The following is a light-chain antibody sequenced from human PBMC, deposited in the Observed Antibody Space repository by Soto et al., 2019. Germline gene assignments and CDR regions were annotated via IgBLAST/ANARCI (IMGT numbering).Light chain of an antibody. Sequence: QSALTQPPSASGSTGQSVTISCTGPSSDVGAYKYVSWYQQYPGKAPKLMIYEVTKRPSGVPDRFSGSKSGNTASLTVSGLQAEDETDYYCTSYVGNDIWVFGGGTKLTVL. CDR1: SSDVGAYKY. V-gene: IGLV2-8*01. CDR3: TSYVGNDIWV. CDR2: EVT. J-gene: IGLJ3*02.